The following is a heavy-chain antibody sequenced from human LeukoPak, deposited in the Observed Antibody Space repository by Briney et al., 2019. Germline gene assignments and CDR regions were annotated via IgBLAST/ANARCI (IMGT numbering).Heavy chain of an antibody. CDR2: IWYDGSNK. J-gene: IGHJ4*02. CDR1: GYTFTSYY. V-gene: IGHV3-33*01. Sequence: SCKASGYTFTSYYMHWVRQAPGKGLEWVAVIWYDGSNKYYADSVKGRFTISRDNSKNTLYLQMNSLRAEDTAVYYCARDLPYYFDYWGQGTLVTVSS. CDR3: ARDLPYYFDY.